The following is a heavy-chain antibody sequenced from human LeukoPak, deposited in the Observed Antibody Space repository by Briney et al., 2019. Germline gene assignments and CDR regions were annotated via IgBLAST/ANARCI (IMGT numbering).Heavy chain of an antibody. Sequence: SETLSLTCAVYGGSFSGYYWSWLRQPPGKGLEWLGEINQSGSTNYNPSLESRVTISVDTSKNQFSLKLSSVTAADTAVYYCARVKSRKDDYWGQGTLVTVSS. CDR1: GGSFSGYY. CDR3: ARVKSRKDDY. V-gene: IGHV4-34*01. D-gene: IGHD2-21*01. CDR2: INQSGST. J-gene: IGHJ4*02.